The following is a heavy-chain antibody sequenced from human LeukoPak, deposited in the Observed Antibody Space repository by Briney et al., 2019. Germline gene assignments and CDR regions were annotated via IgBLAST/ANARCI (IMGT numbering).Heavy chain of an antibody. Sequence: TASETLSLTCTVSGGTISGYYWSWIRQPPGKGLEWIGLIHYSGSTNYNPSLKSRVTISVDTSKNQFSLKLSSVTAADTAVYYCARALELGYWGQGTLVTVSS. CDR2: IHYSGST. CDR3: ARALELGY. V-gene: IGHV4-59*01. D-gene: IGHD5-24*01. J-gene: IGHJ4*02. CDR1: GGTISGYY.